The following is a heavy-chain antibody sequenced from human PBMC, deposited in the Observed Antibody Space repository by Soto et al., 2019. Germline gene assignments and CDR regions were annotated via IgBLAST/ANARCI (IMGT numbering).Heavy chain of an antibody. CDR2: IWYDGSNK. Sequence: QVQLVESGGGVVQPGRSLRLSCAASGFTFSSYGMHWVRQAPGKGLEWVAVIWYDGSNKYYADSVKGRFTISRDNSKNTLYLQMNSLRAEDTAVYYCARDRLTSSRDENYYYYGMDVWGQGTTVTVSS. J-gene: IGHJ6*02. D-gene: IGHD2-21*02. CDR1: GFTFSSYG. V-gene: IGHV3-33*01. CDR3: ARDRLTSSRDENYYYYGMDV.